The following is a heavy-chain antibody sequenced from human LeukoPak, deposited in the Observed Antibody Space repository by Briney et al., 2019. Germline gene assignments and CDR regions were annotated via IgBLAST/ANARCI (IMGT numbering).Heavy chain of an antibody. CDR2: ISWDGGST. CDR3: AKDPVGYGGNYFEY. J-gene: IGHJ4*02. Sequence: GGSLRLSCAASGFTFDEYAMHWVRQAPGKGLEWVSLISWDGGSTYYADSVKGRFTISRDNSKNSLYLQMNSLRPEDTASYYCAKDPVGYGGNYFEYWGQGTLVTVSS. CDR1: GFTFDEYA. V-gene: IGHV3-43D*03. D-gene: IGHD4-23*01.